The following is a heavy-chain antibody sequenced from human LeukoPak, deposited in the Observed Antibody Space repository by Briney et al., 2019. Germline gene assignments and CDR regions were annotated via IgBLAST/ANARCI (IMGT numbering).Heavy chain of an antibody. Sequence: GRSLRLSCAASGFTFSTYGMHWVRQAPGKGLEWVAVIWYDGSNKYYADSVKGRFTISRDNSKNTLYLQMNSLRAEDTAVYYCARDWGGDGYAGVDPWGQGTLVTVSS. D-gene: IGHD5-24*01. CDR2: IWYDGSNK. V-gene: IGHV3-33*01. J-gene: IGHJ5*02. CDR3: ARDWGGDGYAGVDP. CDR1: GFTFSTYG.